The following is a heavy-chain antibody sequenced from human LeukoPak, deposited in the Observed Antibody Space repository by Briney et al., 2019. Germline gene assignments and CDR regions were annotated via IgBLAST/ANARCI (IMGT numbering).Heavy chain of an antibody. V-gene: IGHV3-23*01. CDR2: ISGSGGST. CDR3: AKDLSVTTVFDAFDI. J-gene: IGHJ3*02. CDR1: GFTFSSYA. D-gene: IGHD4-17*01. Sequence: GGSLRLSCAASGFTFSSYAMSWLRQAPGKGLEWVSAISGSGGSTYYADSVKGRFTISRDNSKNTLYLQMNSLRAEDTAVYYCAKDLSVTTVFDAFDIWGQGTMVTVSS.